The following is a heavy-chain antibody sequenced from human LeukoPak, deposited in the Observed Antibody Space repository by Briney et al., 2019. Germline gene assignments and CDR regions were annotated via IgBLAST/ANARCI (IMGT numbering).Heavy chain of an antibody. Sequence: SETLSLTCTVSGGSISSGGYYWSWIRQPAGKGLEWIGRIYTSGSTNYNPSLKSRVTISVDTSKNQFSLKLSSVTAADTAVYYCAREAAAAGQGWFDPWGQGTLVTVSS. D-gene: IGHD6-13*01. V-gene: IGHV4-61*02. J-gene: IGHJ5*02. CDR3: AREAAAAGQGWFDP. CDR1: GGSISSGGYY. CDR2: IYTSGST.